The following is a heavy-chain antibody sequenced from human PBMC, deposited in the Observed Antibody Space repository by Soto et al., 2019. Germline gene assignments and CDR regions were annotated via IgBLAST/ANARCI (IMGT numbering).Heavy chain of an antibody. CDR2: IYYSGTT. CDR3: ARQGIARDHAFDI. V-gene: IGHV4-30-4*01. Sequence: LQESGPGLVKPSETLSLTCSVSGGSISSGDYFWSWLRQPPGKGLEWIGNIYYSGTTYSNPSLKSRVTISVDTSKNQFSLKVTSVTAADTAVYYCARQGIARDHAFDIWGIGTMVTVSS. CDR1: GGSISSGDYF. J-gene: IGHJ3*02. D-gene: IGHD2-15*01.